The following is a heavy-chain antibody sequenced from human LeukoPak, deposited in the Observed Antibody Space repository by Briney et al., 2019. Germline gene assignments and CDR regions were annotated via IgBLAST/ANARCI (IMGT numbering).Heavy chain of an antibody. V-gene: IGHV3-69-1*02. Sequence: GGSLRLSCAASGFNFNAYSLNWVRQAPGEGLEWLSYISHTGTIYYADSVKGRFTISRDDAEASVFLQMNSLRTEDTALYYCVRGGCGRAADCYSHYFDYWGQGTPVTVSS. CDR1: GFNFNAYS. CDR2: ISHTGTI. CDR3: VRGGCGRAADCYSHYFDY. D-gene: IGHD2-21*02. J-gene: IGHJ4*02.